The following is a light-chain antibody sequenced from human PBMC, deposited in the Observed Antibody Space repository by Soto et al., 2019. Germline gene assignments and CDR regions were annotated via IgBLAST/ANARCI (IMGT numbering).Light chain of an antibody. Sequence: DIQMTQSTSSLSASVGDRVTITCRASQGISSYLAWYQQKPGKAPKLLIYAASTLQSGVPSRFSGSGSGTEFTLTISSLQPEDFATYYCQQLNSYPQTFGGGTKVDI. CDR1: QGISSY. J-gene: IGKJ4*01. V-gene: IGKV1-9*01. CDR3: QQLNSYPQT. CDR2: AAS.